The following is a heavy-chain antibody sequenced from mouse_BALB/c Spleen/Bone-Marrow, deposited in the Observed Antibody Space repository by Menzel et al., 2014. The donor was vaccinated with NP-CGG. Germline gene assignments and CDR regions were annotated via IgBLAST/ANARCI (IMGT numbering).Heavy chain of an antibody. V-gene: IGHV7-3*02. CDR3: ARDENVGIYWYFDV. Sequence: EVHLVESGGGLVQPGGSLRLSCATSGFTFTDYYMSWVRQPPGKALEWLGFIRNRGKGYTTEYSASVKGWFTISSDNSQSILYLQMNTLRAEDSATYYCARDENVGIYWYFDVWGAGTTVTVSS. CDR1: GFTFTDYY. J-gene: IGHJ1*01. CDR2: IRNRGKGYTT.